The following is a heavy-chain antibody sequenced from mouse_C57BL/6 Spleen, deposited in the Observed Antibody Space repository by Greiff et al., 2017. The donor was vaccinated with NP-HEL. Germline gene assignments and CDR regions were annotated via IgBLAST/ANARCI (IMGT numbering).Heavy chain of an antibody. CDR3: ARGGDFDY. CDR1: GYSITSGYY. J-gene: IGHJ2*01. Sequence: ESGPGLVKPSQSLSLTCSVTGYSITSGYYWNWIRQSPGNKLEWMGYISYDGSNNYNPSLKNRITITRDTSKNQLFLKLNSVTTEDTATYYCARGGDFDYWGQGTTLTVSS. CDR2: ISYDGSN. V-gene: IGHV3-6*01.